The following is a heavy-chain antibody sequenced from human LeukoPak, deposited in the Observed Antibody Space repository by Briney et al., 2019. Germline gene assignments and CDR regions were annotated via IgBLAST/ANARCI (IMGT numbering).Heavy chain of an antibody. Sequence: SETLSLTCAVSGGSISSSNWWSWVRPPPGKGLEWIGEIYHSGSTNYNPSLKRRVNISGDTSKNQVSLKVSSVTAADTAVYYCARAWGYCTNGVCFYCFDPWGQGTLVTVSS. CDR2: IYHSGST. CDR3: ARAWGYCTNGVCFYCFDP. D-gene: IGHD2-8*01. V-gene: IGHV4-4*02. J-gene: IGHJ5*02. CDR1: GGSISSSNW.